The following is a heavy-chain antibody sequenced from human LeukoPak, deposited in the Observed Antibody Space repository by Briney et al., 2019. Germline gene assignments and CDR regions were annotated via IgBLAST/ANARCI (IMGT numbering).Heavy chain of an antibody. CDR2: IDYRGST. V-gene: IGHV4-59*01. D-gene: IGHD5-18*01. J-gene: IGHJ3*02. CDR1: DGSIGTYY. CDR3: ARSRSGYSYDHAAFEI. Sequence: SETLSLTCTVSDGSIGTYYWSWIRQPPGKGLEWIAYIDYRGSTTYNPSLRSRVTISVDTSRNQFSLKLSSVTAADTAVYYCARSRSGYSYDHAAFEIWGQGTVVTVSS.